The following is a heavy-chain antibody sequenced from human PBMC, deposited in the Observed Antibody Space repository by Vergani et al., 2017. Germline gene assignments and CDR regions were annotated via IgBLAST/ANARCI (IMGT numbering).Heavy chain of an antibody. J-gene: IGHJ5*02. Sequence: QVQLQQWGAGLLKPSEILSLTCAVYGGSFRGYYWSWIRQPPGKGLEWIGEINHSGSTTYNPSLKSRVTISVDTSKNQFSLKLSSVTAADTAVYYCARVLNSGSYHNWFDPWGQGTLVTVSS. CDR1: GGSFRGYY. D-gene: IGHD1-26*01. CDR3: ARVLNSGSYHNWFDP. CDR2: INHSGST. V-gene: IGHV4-34*01.